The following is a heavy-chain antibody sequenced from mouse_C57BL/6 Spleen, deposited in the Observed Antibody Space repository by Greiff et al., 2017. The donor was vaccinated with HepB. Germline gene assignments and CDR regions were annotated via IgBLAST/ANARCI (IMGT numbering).Heavy chain of an antibody. V-gene: IGHV5-9-1*02. CDR1: GFTFSSYA. CDR3: TREGPYYYGSRVSFDY. CDR2: ISSGGDYI. J-gene: IGHJ2*01. Sequence: EVQVVESGEGLVKPGGSLKLSCAASGFTFSSYAMSWVRQTPEKRLEWVAYISSGGDYIYYADTVKGRFTISRDNARNTLYLQMSSLKSEDTAMYYCTREGPYYYGSRVSFDYWGQGTTLTVSS. D-gene: IGHD1-1*01.